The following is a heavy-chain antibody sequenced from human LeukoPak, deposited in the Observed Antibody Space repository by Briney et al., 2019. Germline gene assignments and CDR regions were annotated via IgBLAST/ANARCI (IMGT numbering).Heavy chain of an antibody. CDR2: IYISGST. CDR1: GGSISSGSYY. V-gene: IGHV4-61*02. Sequence: SQTLSLTCTVSGGSISSGSYYWSWIRQPAGKGLEWIGRIYISGSTNYNPSLKSRVAISVDTSKNQFSLKLSSVTAADTAVYYCARNSCSGGSCYENRGYFDYWGQGTLVTVSS. CDR3: ARNSCSGGSCYENRGYFDY. J-gene: IGHJ4*02. D-gene: IGHD2-15*01.